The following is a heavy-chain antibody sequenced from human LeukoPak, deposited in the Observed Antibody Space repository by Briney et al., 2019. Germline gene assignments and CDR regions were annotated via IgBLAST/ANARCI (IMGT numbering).Heavy chain of an antibody. D-gene: IGHD1-26*01. CDR2: ISSSSSYI. Sequence: PGGSLRLSCAASGFTFSSYSMNWVRQAPGKGLEWVSSISSSSSYIYYADTVKGRFTISRDNAKNSLYLQMNSLRAEDTAVYYCARDLEGAFDYWGQGTLVTVSS. V-gene: IGHV3-21*01. J-gene: IGHJ4*02. CDR1: GFTFSSYS. CDR3: ARDLEGAFDY.